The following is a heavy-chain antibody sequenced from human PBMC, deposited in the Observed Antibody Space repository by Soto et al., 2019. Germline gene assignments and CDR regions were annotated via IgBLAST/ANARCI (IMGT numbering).Heavy chain of an antibody. V-gene: IGHV3-66*01. CDR3: ERAIVTPGTYYIDV. CDR2: IYAAGHT. J-gene: IGHJ6*03. Sequence: EVRLVESGGGLVQPGESLRLSCEASGFTVGTNYISWVRQSPGKGLEWVSVIYAAGHTYYPDSVKGRFTISRDKSLNTVSLQMSNLRVDDTAVYYCERAIVTPGTYYIDVWGKGTTVTVSS. CDR1: GFTVGTNY. D-gene: IGHD4-4*01.